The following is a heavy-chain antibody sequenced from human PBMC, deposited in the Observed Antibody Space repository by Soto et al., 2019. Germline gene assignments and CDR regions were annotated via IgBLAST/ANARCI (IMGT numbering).Heavy chain of an antibody. CDR2: IYYSGST. J-gene: IGHJ4*02. V-gene: IGHV4-39*01. Sequence: SETLSLTCTVSGGSISSNSYYWGWIRQPPGKGLEWIGSIYYSGSTYYNPSLKSRVTISVDTSKNQFSLKLSSVTAADTAVYHCARVGRLGGTPYYFDYWGQGTLVTVSS. CDR1: GGSISSNSYY. CDR3: ARVGRLGGTPYYFDY. D-gene: IGHD1-26*01.